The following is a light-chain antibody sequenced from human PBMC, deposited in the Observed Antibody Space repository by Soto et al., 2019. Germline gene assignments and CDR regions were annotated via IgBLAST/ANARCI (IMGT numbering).Light chain of an antibody. V-gene: IGLV2-14*03. CDR2: EVS. CDR3: DSYTSATTWV. J-gene: IGLJ3*02. CDR1: SSDIGRYNY. Sequence: QSALTQPASVSGSPGQSITISCTGSSSDIGRYNYVSWYQQLPGKAPKLMIYEVSNRPSGVSNRFSGSKSGNTASLSISGLQTEDEADYYCDSYTSATTWVFGGGTKLTVL.